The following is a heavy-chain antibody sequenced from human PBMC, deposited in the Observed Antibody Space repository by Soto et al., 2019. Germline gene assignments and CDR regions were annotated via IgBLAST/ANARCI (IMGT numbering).Heavy chain of an antibody. CDR3: ARLSGYCSSTSCYTGAFDI. D-gene: IGHD2-2*02. V-gene: IGHV5-51*01. Sequence: GESLKISCKGSGYSFTSYWIGWVRQMPGKGLKWMGIIYPGDSDTRYGPSFQGQVTISADKSISTAYLQWSSLKASDTAMYYCARLSGYCSSTSCYTGAFDIWGQGTMVTVSS. CDR1: GYSFTSYW. J-gene: IGHJ3*02. CDR2: IYPGDSDT.